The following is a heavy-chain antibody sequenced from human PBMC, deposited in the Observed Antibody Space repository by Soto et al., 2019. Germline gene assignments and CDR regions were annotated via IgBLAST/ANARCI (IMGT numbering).Heavy chain of an antibody. CDR1: GGSASRVCLR. CDR3: ARAPVGLDTISYFDY. J-gene: IGHJ4*02. Sequence: TLSLTRNVSGGSASRVCLRWALVRRPPGKGLEWIGYIYNGGSTYYRPSLESRMHMSLDATRNHYSLRLTSVTAADTAVYFCARAPVGLDTISYFDYWGQGKLVTVSS. CDR2: IYNGGST. V-gene: IGHV4-30-4*01. D-gene: IGHD3-3*01.